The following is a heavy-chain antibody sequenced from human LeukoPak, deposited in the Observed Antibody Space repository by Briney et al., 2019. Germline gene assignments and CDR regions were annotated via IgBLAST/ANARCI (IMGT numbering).Heavy chain of an antibody. CDR1: GYTFTRYG. J-gene: IGHJ4*02. V-gene: IGHV1-2*02. Sequence: ASVKVSCKASGYTFTRYGITWVRQAPGQGLEWMGWINPNSGGTNYAQKFQGRVTMTRDRSISTAYMELSRLRSDDTAVYYCAKDRTIRSFDSWGQGTLVTVSS. D-gene: IGHD1-14*01. CDR3: AKDRTIRSFDS. CDR2: INPNSGGT.